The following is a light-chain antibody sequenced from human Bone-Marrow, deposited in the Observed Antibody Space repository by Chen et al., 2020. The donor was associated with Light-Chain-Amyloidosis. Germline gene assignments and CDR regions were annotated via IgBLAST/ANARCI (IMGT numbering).Light chain of an antibody. CDR2: EVT. V-gene: IGLV2-14*01. J-gene: IGLJ1*01. Sequence: QSALTQPASVSGSPGPSITISCTGTSSDVGGDNHVSWYQQHPDKAPKLMIYEVTNRPSWVPDRFSGSRSDNTASLTISGLQTEDEADYFCSSNTVTNTLVFGSGTRVTVL. CDR1: SSDVGGDNH. CDR3: SSNTVTNTLV.